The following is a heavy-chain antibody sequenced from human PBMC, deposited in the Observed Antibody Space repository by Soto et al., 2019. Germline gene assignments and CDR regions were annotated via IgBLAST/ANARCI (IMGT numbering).Heavy chain of an antibody. CDR1: GFTFSSYS. J-gene: IGHJ4*02. V-gene: IGHV3-48*02. CDR3: ARIDNYDILTGYFDY. CDR2: ISSSSSTI. Sequence: PGGSVRLSCAASGFTFSSYSMNWVRQAPGKGLEWVSYISSSSSTIYYADSVKGRFTISRDNAKNSLYLQMNSLRDEDTVVYYCARIDNYDILTGYFDYWGQGTLVTVSS. D-gene: IGHD3-9*01.